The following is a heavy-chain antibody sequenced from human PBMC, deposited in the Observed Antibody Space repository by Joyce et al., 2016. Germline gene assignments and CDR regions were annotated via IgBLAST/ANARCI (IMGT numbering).Heavy chain of an antibody. CDR3: TTPSCAN. CDR2: INSDDSRI. CDR1: GIIFSSKE. Sequence: EVHLVESGGGLVQPGGSLRLSCAAFGIIFSSKEMNWVRQAPGKGLEWISSINSDDSRIHYADSVRGRFTISRDNARNSLYLEMNYLRVEDTAIYYCTTPSCANWGQGSLVTVSS. J-gene: IGHJ4*02. D-gene: IGHD2-2*01. V-gene: IGHV3-48*03.